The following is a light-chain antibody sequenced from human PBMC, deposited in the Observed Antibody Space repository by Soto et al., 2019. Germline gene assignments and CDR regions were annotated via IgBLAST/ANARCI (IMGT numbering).Light chain of an antibody. J-gene: IGLJ2*01. V-gene: IGLV2-14*01. CDR1: SSDVGTYNY. Sequence: QSALTQPASVSGSPGQSITISCTGTSSDVGTYNYVSWYLQHAGKVPKLMIYDVSNRPSGVSDRFSGSKSGNTASLTISGLQAEDEADYYCTSYTSSSTLVFGGGTKLTVL. CDR2: DVS. CDR3: TSYTSSSTLV.